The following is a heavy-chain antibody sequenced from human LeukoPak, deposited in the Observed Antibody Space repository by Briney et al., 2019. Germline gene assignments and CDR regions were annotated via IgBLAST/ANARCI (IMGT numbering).Heavy chain of an antibody. V-gene: IGHV3-9*01. D-gene: IGHD4-17*01. CDR2: VSWNSGNE. Sequence: GSSVRLSCAASGYTFADYDMHWVRQAPGKGLEWVASVSWNSGNEGYAEYVKGRFTISRDNAKNSLYMQMSSLRAEDTAVYYCAKAVDGDFRSSFDHWGRGTLVTVSS. CDR3: AKAVDGDFRSSFDH. J-gene: IGHJ5*02. CDR1: GYTFADYD.